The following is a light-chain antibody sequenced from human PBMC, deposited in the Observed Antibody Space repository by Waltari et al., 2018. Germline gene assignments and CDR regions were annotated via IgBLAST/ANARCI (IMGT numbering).Light chain of an antibody. Sequence: EIVLTQSPFTLSLAPGERATLPCWASQSVGSSLAWYQQKPGQAPRLLMYDASNRATGVPARFNGSGFGTDFTLTIISLQSEDSAVYYCQQRSNWPPITFGQGTRLEIK. J-gene: IGKJ5*01. V-gene: IGKV3-11*01. CDR3: QQRSNWPPIT. CDR2: DAS. CDR1: QSVGSS.